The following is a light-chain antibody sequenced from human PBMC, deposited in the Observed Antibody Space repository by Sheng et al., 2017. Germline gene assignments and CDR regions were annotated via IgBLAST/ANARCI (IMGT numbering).Light chain of an antibody. Sequence: DVQMTQSPSSLSVSVGDRVTITCQASQDITDYLNWYQQKPGKAPKLLMYDASTLQTGVPARFSGSGSGTEFTLTINNLQPEDIATYYCQQYNHLPLTFGGGTKVEVK. J-gene: IGKJ4*01. CDR1: QDITDY. CDR2: DAS. CDR3: QQYNHLPLT. V-gene: IGKV1-33*01.